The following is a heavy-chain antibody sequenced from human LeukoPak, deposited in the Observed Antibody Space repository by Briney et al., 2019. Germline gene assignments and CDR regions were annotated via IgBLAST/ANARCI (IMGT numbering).Heavy chain of an antibody. Sequence: SETLSLTCTVSGGSISSYHWSWIRQPPGKGLEWIGYIYYSGSTNYNPSLKSRVTISVDTSKNQFSLKLSSVTAADTAVYYCARQYSSSWGDFDYWGQGTLVTVSS. V-gene: IGHV4-59*08. CDR3: ARQYSSSWGDFDY. J-gene: IGHJ4*02. CDR1: GGSISSYH. CDR2: IYYSGST. D-gene: IGHD6-13*01.